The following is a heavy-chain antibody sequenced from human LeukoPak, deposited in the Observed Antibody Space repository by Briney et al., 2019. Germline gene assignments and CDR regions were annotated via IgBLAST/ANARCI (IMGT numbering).Heavy chain of an antibody. CDR3: ARDRPRYFDWSKLDY. Sequence: SETLSLTCTVSGGSISSSSYYWGWIRQPPGKGLEWIGSIYYSGSTYYNPSLKSRVTISVDTSKNQFSLKLSSVTAADTAVYYCARDRPRYFDWSKLDYWGQGTLVTVSS. J-gene: IGHJ4*02. V-gene: IGHV4-39*07. CDR2: IYYSGST. D-gene: IGHD3-9*01. CDR1: GGSISSSSYY.